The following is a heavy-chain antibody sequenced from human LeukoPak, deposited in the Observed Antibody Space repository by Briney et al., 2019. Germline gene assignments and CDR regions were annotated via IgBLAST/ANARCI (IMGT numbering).Heavy chain of an antibody. Sequence: SETLSLTCTVSGGSITNSWWSWIRHSAGRGMQWIGRIQATGTTNYNPSLKSRVSMSLDMSTKRFSLTLSAVSVADTATYYCARIFDRDVWGQGALVTVSP. CDR2: IQATGTT. V-gene: IGHV4-4*07. CDR1: GGSITNSW. D-gene: IGHD3-22*01. J-gene: IGHJ3*01. CDR3: ARIFDRDV.